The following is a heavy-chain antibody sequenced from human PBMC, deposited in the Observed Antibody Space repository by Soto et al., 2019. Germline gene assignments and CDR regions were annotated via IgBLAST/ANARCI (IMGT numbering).Heavy chain of an antibody. CDR2: VYDSTGA. V-gene: IGHV4-39*01. J-gene: IGHJ4*02. Sequence: SETLSLTCTVSGGSISSSNYCWGWIRQPPRKGLELIGSVYDSTGATYNPSMKSRVTISVDTPKRQFSLNLSSVAAADAATYYYARLPARSPNQMIAAATAVSWGPGTLVTVSS. D-gene: IGHD3-22*01. CDR1: GGSISSSNYC. CDR3: ARLPARSPNQMIAAATAVS.